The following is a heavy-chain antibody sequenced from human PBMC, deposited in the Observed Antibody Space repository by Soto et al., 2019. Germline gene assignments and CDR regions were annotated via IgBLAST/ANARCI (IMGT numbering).Heavy chain of an antibody. Sequence: GGSLRLSCAVSGLNITINYMSRVRQAPGKGLEWVAIIYSDLRTYYADSVKGRFIVSRDNSESTLFLQMNSLRAEDTAIYYCARERWYDASGYYYYYYGMDVWGQGTTVTVSS. CDR2: IYSDLRT. CDR3: ARERWYDASGYYYYYYGMDV. J-gene: IGHJ6*02. V-gene: IGHV3-53*01. D-gene: IGHD3-22*01. CDR1: GLNITINY.